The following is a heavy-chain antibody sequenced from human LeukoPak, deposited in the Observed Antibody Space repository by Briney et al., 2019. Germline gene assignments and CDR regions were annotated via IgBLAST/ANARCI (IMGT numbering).Heavy chain of an antibody. D-gene: IGHD3-9*01. J-gene: IGHJ2*01. CDR1: GDTIYSSSYY. CDR2: INHSGST. V-gene: IGHV4-39*01. Sequence: SETLSLTCNVSGDTIYSSSYYWSWIRQPPGKGLEWIGEINHSGSTNYNPSLKSRVTISVDTSKNQFSLKLSSVTAADTAVYYCARQDILTGLYWYFDLWGRGTLVTVSS. CDR3: ARQDILTGLYWYFDL.